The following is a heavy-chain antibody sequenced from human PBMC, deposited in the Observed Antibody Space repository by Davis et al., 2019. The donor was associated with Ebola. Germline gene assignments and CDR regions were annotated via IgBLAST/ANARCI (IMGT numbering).Heavy chain of an antibody. D-gene: IGHD4-17*01. J-gene: IGHJ4*02. CDR1: GFTFSGSA. CDR3: TTTTVTVDY. V-gene: IGHV3-73*01. Sequence: GESLKISCAASGFTFSGSAMHWVRQASGKGLEWVGRIRSKANSYATAYAASVKGRFTISRDDSKNTAYLQMNSLKTEDTGVYYCTTTTVTVDYWGQGTLVTVSS. CDR2: IRSKANSYAT.